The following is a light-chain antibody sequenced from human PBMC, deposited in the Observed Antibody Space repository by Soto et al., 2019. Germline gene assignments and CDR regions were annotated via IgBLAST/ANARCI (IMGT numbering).Light chain of an antibody. J-gene: IGKJ4*01. V-gene: IGKV1-13*02. CDR1: LGINTG. CDR2: EPS. CDR3: HQFSSYPLT. Sequence: AIQLTQSPSSLSASVGDRLTITCRASLGINTGVAWYQQKPGKSPKLLIYEPSNLASGVSLRFSGTGYGTQFSLTIGGLQPQDFATYHCHQFSSYPLTFGGGTKVQLK.